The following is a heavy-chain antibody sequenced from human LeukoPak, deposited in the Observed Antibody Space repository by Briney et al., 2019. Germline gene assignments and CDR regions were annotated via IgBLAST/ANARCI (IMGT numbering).Heavy chain of an antibody. CDR1: GYTLTELS. Sequence: ASVKVSCKVSGYTLTELSMHWVRQAPGKGLEWMGGFDPEDGETIYAQKFQGRVTMTEDTSTDTAYMELSSLRSEDTAVYYCATDPMLPYSSSWGRFDCWGQGTLVTVSS. V-gene: IGHV1-24*01. CDR2: FDPEDGET. J-gene: IGHJ4*02. CDR3: ATDPMLPYSSSWGRFDC. D-gene: IGHD6-13*01.